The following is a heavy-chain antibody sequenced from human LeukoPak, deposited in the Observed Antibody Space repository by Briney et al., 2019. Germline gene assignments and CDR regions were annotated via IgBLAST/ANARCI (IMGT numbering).Heavy chain of an antibody. Sequence: QPGRSLRLSCAASGFSFSNYAMHWVRQTPGEGLVWVAVISTDGRDKHYADSVKGRFTISRDNSKSTLYLRMNSLRAEDTAVYYCARDSAAAAVYYFDYWGQGTLVTVSS. CDR3: ARDSAAAAVYYFDY. CDR2: ISTDGRDK. CDR1: GFSFSNYA. V-gene: IGHV3-30*04. J-gene: IGHJ4*02. D-gene: IGHD6-13*01.